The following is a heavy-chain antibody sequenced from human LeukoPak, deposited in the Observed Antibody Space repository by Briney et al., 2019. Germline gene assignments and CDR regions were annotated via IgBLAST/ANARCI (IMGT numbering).Heavy chain of an antibody. V-gene: IGHV3-30-3*01. J-gene: IGHJ5*02. Sequence: GGSLRLSCAASGFTFSSYAMHWVRQAPGKGLEWVAVISYDGSNKYYADSVKGRFTISRDNSKNTLYLQMNSLRAEDTAVYYCARGGEYQLLPGWFDPWGQGTLVTVSS. D-gene: IGHD2-2*01. CDR2: ISYDGSNK. CDR1: GFTFSSYA. CDR3: ARGGEYQLLPGWFDP.